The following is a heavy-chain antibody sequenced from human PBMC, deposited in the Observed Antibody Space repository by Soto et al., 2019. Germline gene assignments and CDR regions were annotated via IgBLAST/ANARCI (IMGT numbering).Heavy chain of an antibody. CDR3: AKVTKRAAAGRYEYYKYGMDV. V-gene: IGHV3-23*01. Sequence: PGGSLRLSCAASGFAFSTYAMTWVRQAPGKGLEWVSVISGSSGSSYYAASVKGRFTISRDNSKNTVYLQMNGLRAEDTALYFCAKVTKRAAAGRYEYYKYGMDVWGQGTTVTVSS. D-gene: IGHD6-13*01. J-gene: IGHJ6*02. CDR2: ISGSSGSS. CDR1: GFAFSTYA.